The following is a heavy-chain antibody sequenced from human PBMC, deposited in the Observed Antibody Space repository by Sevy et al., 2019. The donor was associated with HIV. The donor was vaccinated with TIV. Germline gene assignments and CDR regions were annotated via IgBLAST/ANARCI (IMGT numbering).Heavy chain of an antibody. Sequence: ASVKVSCKTSGYNFASYGITWVRQAPGQGLEWMGWLGVYNGNANSAQNLQARFTMTTDTATSTAYMELTSLRSDDTAVYYCARVPTYYYGSATYFDYWGQGTLVTVSS. CDR3: ARVPTYYYGSATYFDY. J-gene: IGHJ4*02. CDR2: LGVYNGNA. D-gene: IGHD3-10*01. V-gene: IGHV1-18*01. CDR1: GYNFASYG.